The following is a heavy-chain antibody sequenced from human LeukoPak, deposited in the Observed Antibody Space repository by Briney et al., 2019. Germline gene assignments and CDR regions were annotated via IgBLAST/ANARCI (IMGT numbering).Heavy chain of an antibody. D-gene: IGHD2-8*02. Sequence: PGGSLRLSCEASGFTFTSYAMNWVRQAPGKGLEWVSAISSSSGMIYYADSVKGRFTISRDNSKNTLYLQMNSLRAEDTAVYYCAKDGAIAARYWWYYMDVWGKGTTVTVSS. CDR1: GFTFTSYA. CDR2: ISSSSGMI. J-gene: IGHJ6*03. V-gene: IGHV3-23*01. CDR3: AKDGAIAARYWWYYMDV.